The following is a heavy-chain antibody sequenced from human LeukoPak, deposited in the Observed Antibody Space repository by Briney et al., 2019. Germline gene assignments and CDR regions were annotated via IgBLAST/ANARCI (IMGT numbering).Heavy chain of an antibody. D-gene: IGHD6-6*01. CDR3: ARDWGVSARPGYMDV. CDR1: GGSITSYY. V-gene: IGHV4-59*01. J-gene: IGHJ6*03. Sequence: SETLSLTCTVSGGSITSYYWSWIRQPPGKGLEWIGYIYYSGSTNYNPSLKSRVTISVDRSKNQFSLKLRSVIAADTAVYYCARDWGVSARPGYMDVWGKGTTVTVSS. CDR2: IYYSGST.